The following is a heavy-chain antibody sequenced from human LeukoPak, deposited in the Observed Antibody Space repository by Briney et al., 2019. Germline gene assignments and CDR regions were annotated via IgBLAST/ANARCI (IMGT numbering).Heavy chain of an antibody. CDR3: FAAAGILMRTNEDAFDI. D-gene: IGHD6-13*01. CDR2: IRSKAYGGTT. Sequence: GGSLRLSCAASGFTFRSYGMSWVRQAPGKGLEWVGFIRSKAYGGTTEYAASVKGRFTISRDDSKSIAYLQMNSLKTEDTAVYYCFAAAGILMRTNEDAFDIWGQGTMVTVSS. CDR1: GFTFRSYG. V-gene: IGHV3-49*04. J-gene: IGHJ3*02.